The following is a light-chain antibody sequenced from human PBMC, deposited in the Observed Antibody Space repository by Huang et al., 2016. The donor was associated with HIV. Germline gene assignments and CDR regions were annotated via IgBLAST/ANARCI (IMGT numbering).Light chain of an antibody. J-gene: IGKJ1*01. Sequence: DIQMTQSSSTLSASVGDRVTIACRGSQSVSTWLAWYQQKAGRAPNLLIYEASTLESGVPSRFSCGGSGTDFTLTISSLQPDDFATYYCQQYKSFPWTFGQGTKVEV. CDR3: QQYKSFPWT. V-gene: IGKV1-5*03. CDR2: EAS. CDR1: QSVSTW.